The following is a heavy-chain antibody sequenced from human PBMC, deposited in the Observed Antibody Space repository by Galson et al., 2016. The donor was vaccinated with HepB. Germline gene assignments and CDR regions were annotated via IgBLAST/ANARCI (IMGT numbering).Heavy chain of an antibody. CDR3: ARDRVAARGWFDP. Sequence: SVKVSCKASGGTFSSDAIDWVRQAPGQGLEWMGKIIPVSGTTKYAQKFKGRVTITADESTSTAYMELSSLRSEDTAVYYCARDRVAARGWFDPWGQGTLVTVSS. CDR1: GGTFSSDA. V-gene: IGHV1-69*13. D-gene: IGHD1-26*01. CDR2: IIPVSGTT. J-gene: IGHJ5*02.